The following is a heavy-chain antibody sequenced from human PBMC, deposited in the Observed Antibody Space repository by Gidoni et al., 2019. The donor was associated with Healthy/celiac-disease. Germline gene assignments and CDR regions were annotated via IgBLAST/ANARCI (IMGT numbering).Heavy chain of an antibody. D-gene: IGHD5-18*01. CDR2: INPNSGGT. Sequence: QVQLVQSGAEVKKPGASVKVSCKASGYTFTGYYMHWVRQAPGQGREWMGWINPNSGGTNDAQKFQGRVTMTRDTSISTAYMELSRLRSDDTAVYYCARGVRGYSYGYGYWGQGTLVTVSS. CDR3: ARGVRGYSYGYGY. J-gene: IGHJ4*02. V-gene: IGHV1-2*02. CDR1: GYTFTGYY.